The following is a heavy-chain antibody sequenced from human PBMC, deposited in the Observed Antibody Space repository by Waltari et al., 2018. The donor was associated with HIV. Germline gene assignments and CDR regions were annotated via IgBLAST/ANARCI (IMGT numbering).Heavy chain of an antibody. Sequence: QVQLVQSGAEVKKPGASVKVSCKASGYTFTSYYMHWVRQAPGQGLEWMGIINPSGGSTSYAQKFQGRVTRTRDTSTSTVYMELSSLRSEDTAVYYCARGAAAGTYYYYGMDVWGQGTTVTVSS. CDR1: GYTFTSYY. CDR3: ARGAAAGTYYYYGMDV. J-gene: IGHJ6*02. D-gene: IGHD6-13*01. CDR2: INPSGGST. V-gene: IGHV1-46*01.